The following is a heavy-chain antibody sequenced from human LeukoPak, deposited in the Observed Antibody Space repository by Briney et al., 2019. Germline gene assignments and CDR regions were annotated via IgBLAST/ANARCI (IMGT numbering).Heavy chain of an antibody. CDR1: GGSFSGYY. D-gene: IGHD6-19*01. CDR2: INNSGST. V-gene: IGHV4-34*01. CDR3: ARGRRQWLLNNWFDP. Sequence: SETLSLTCAVYGGSFSGYYWSWIRQPPGKGLEWNGEINNSGSTNYNPSLTSRGTISVDTSKNQFSLKLSSVTAADTAVYYCARGRRQWLLNNWFDPWGQGTLVTVSS. J-gene: IGHJ5*02.